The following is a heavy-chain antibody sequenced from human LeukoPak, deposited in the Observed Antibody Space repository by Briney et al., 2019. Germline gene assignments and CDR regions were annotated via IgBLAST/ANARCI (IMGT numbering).Heavy chain of an antibody. Sequence: PGGSLRLSCAASGFTFNTYWMTWVRQAPGKGLEWLAQIKEDGSEKYYVDSVKGRFTISRDNAKNSLFLQMNSLRAEDTAVYYCARIADSNYDYYYYYYMDVWGKGTTVTVSS. CDR3: ARIADSNYDYYYYYYMDV. V-gene: IGHV3-7*01. J-gene: IGHJ6*03. D-gene: IGHD4-11*01. CDR1: GFTFNTYW. CDR2: IKEDGSEK.